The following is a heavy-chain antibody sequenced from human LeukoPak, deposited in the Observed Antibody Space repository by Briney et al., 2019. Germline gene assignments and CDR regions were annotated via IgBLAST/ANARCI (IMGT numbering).Heavy chain of an antibody. V-gene: IGHV1-58*01. CDR1: GFTFTTSA. Sequence: ASVKVSCKASGFTFTTSAVQWVRQARGQRLEWIGRIVVGSGNTDHAQKFQGRLTITKDISTSTAYMELSSLTSDDTAVYYCAAVPNANAWYWDDAFDIWGQGTMVTVSS. D-gene: IGHD2-8*02. J-gene: IGHJ3*02. CDR3: AAVPNANAWYWDDAFDI. CDR2: IVVGSGNT.